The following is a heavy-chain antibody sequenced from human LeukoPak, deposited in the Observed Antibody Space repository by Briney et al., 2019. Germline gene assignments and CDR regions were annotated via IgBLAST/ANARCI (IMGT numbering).Heavy chain of an antibody. V-gene: IGHV4-39*01. CDR1: GGSISSSSYY. CDR2: IYYSGST. Sequence: PSETLSLTCTVSGGSISSSSYYWGWIRQPPGKGLEWIGSIYYSGSTYYNPSLKSRVTISVDTSKNQFSLKLSSVTAADTAVYYCARNYDSSGYYYFDYWGQGTLVTVSS. J-gene: IGHJ4*02. CDR3: ARNYDSSGYYYFDY. D-gene: IGHD3-22*01.